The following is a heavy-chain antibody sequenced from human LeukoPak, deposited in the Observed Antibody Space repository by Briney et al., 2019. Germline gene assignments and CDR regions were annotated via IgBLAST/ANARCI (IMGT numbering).Heavy chain of an antibody. D-gene: IGHD3-10*01. CDR3: ARENALWFGEWRFVFDP. J-gene: IGHJ5*02. CDR2: IIPIFGTA. CDR1: GGTFSSYA. Sequence: SVKVSCKASGGTFSSYAISWVRQAPGQGLEWMGGIIPIFGTANYAQKFQGRVTITTDESTSTAYMELSSLRSEDTAVYYCARENALWFGEWRFVFDPLGQGTLVTVSS. V-gene: IGHV1-69*05.